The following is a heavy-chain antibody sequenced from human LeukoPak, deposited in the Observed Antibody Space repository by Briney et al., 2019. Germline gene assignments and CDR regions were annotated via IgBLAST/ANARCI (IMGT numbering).Heavy chain of an antibody. CDR1: GGTFSSYA. J-gene: IGHJ6*02. CDR3: AGEHCGGDCYPAAYYYYGMDV. CDR2: IIPIFGTA. Sequence: GASVKVSCKASGGTFSSYAISWVRQAPGQGLEWMGGIIPIFGTANHAQKFQGRVTITADESTSTAYMELSSLRSEDTAVYYCAGEHCGGDCYPAAYYYYGMDVWGQGTTVTVSS. V-gene: IGHV1-69*13. D-gene: IGHD2-21*02.